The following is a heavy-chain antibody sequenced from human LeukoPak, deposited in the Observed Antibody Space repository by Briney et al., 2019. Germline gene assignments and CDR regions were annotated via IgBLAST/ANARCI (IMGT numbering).Heavy chain of an antibody. Sequence: SETLSLTCTVSGGSTTGYYWNWVRQPPGQGLEWLGRVYSSGGGNYNPSLTSRVTTSVDTSKNQFSLKLTSLTAADTAVYYCAREEFLHEIDSSGYFVYWGQGTLVTVSS. CDR2: VYSSGGG. V-gene: IGHV4-4*07. CDR3: AREEFLHEIDSSGYFVY. CDR1: GGSTTGYY. J-gene: IGHJ4*02. D-gene: IGHD3-22*01.